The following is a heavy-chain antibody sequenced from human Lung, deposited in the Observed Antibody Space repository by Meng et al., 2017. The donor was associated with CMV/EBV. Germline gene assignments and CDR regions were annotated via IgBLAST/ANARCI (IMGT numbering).Heavy chain of an antibody. CDR2: INHSGSV. J-gene: IGHJ5*01. CDR3: ARRSWSSSSGYHSFFDS. Sequence: SXTXSLXXAVYSGSFTDSYWTWIRQFPGKGPEWIGEINHSGSVRYNPSLESRVSISADTSKNQFSLNLRSVTAADSAIYFCARRSWSSSSGYHSFFDSWGQETLVTVSS. CDR1: SGSFTDSY. V-gene: IGHV4-34*01. D-gene: IGHD3-22*01.